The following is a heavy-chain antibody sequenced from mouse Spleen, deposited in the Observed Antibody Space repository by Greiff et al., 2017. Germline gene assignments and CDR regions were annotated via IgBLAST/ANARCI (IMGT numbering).Heavy chain of an antibody. Sequence: EVQGVESGGGLVQPGGSRKLSCAASGFTFSSFGMHWVRQAPEKGLEWVAYISSGSSTIYYADTVKGRFTISRDNPKNTLFLQMTSLRSEDTAMYYCAREFYYGSSFYWYFDVWGAGTTVTVSS. CDR1: GFTFSSFG. V-gene: IGHV5-17*02. CDR3: AREFYYGSSFYWYFDV. CDR2: ISSGSSTI. J-gene: IGHJ1*01. D-gene: IGHD1-1*01.